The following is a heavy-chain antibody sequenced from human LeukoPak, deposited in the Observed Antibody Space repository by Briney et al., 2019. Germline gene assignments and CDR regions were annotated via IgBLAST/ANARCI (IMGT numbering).Heavy chain of an antibody. V-gene: IGHV3-23*01. CDR1: GLTFSSYA. Sequence: PGGSLRLSCAASGLTFSSYAMSWVRQAPGKGLEWVSAISGSGGSTYYADSVKGRFTISRDNSKNTLYLQMNSLRAEDTAVYYCAKDPPSGGGSGWYGAFDIWGQGTMVTVSS. CDR3: AKDPPSGGGSGWYGAFDI. CDR2: ISGSGGST. D-gene: IGHD6-19*01. J-gene: IGHJ3*02.